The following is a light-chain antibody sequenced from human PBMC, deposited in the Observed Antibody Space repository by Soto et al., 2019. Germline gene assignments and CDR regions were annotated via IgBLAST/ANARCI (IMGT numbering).Light chain of an antibody. Sequence: QLVLTQSSSASASLGSSVKLTCTLSSGHSSYIIAWHQQQPGKAPRYLMKLEGSGSYNKGSGVPDRFSGSSSGADRYLTISTLQSEDEADYYCETWDSNTYRVFGGGTKLTVL. CDR2: LEGSGSY. CDR3: ETWDSNTYRV. J-gene: IGLJ3*02. CDR1: SGHSSYI. V-gene: IGLV4-60*03.